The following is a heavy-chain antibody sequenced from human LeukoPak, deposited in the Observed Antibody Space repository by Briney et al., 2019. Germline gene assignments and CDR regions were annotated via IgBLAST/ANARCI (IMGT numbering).Heavy chain of an antibody. CDR3: AKDSNGWYQRGSNYFDY. CDR2: ISGSGSST. D-gene: IGHD6-19*01. Sequence: GGSLRLSGAASGFTFTSYAMNWVPQAPGKGLEWVSTISGSGSSTYYVDSVKGRFTISRDNSKNTLYLQMNSLRAEDTAEYYCAKDSNGWYQRGSNYFDYWGQGTLVTVSS. V-gene: IGHV3-23*01. CDR1: GFTFTSYA. J-gene: IGHJ4*02.